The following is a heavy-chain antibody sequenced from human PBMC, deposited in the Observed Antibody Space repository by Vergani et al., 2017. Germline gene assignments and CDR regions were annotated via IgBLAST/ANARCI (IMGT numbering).Heavy chain of an antibody. J-gene: IGHJ5*02. CDR1: GYTFSNYY. Sequence: QVQVVQSGAEVKKSGASVKVSCKTSGYTFSNYYMHWVRQAPGQGLEWMGIINPSGGHTNYAQKFQGRVTITADESTSTAYMELSSLRSEDTAVYYCAGEEAEGQLVISTWGQGTLVTVSS. CDR2: INPSGGHT. D-gene: IGHD6-6*01. CDR3: AGEEAEGQLVIST. V-gene: IGHV1-46*01.